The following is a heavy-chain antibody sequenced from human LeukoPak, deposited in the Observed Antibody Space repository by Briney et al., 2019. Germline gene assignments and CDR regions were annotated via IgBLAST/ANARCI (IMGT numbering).Heavy chain of an antibody. Sequence: ASVKVSRKASGYIFNYYYIHWVRQAPGQGLEWMGWINPNSGDTNFAQKFQGRVTMTRDTSISAAHMELISLKSDDTAVYFCARSGAPPHYYYYYMDVWGKGTTVTVSS. CDR2: INPNSGDT. V-gene: IGHV1-2*02. D-gene: IGHD7-27*01. CDR3: ARSGAPPHYYYYYMDV. J-gene: IGHJ6*03. CDR1: GYIFNYYY.